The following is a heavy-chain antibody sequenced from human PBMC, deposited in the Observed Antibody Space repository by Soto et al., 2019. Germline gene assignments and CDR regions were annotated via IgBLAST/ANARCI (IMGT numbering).Heavy chain of an antibody. J-gene: IGHJ6*02. CDR2: IDPSDSYT. CDR1: GYSFTSYW. Sequence: GESLKISCKGSGYSFTSYWISWVRQMPGKGLEWMGRIDPSDSYTNYSPSFQGHVTISADKSISTAYLQWSSLKASDTAMYYCGLSPDTTYYGIDVWGQGTTVTVSS. CDR3: GLSPDTTYYGIDV. D-gene: IGHD1-26*01. V-gene: IGHV5-10-1*01.